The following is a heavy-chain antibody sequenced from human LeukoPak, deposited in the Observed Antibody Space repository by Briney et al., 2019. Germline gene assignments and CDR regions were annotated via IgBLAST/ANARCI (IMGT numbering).Heavy chain of an antibody. V-gene: IGHV4-39*01. CDR3: ARGRRYLDFWSGYTPLTLPPYYYYYMDV. CDR1: GGSISSSSYY. CDR2: IYYSGST. Sequence: ETLSLTCTVSGGSISSSSYYWGWIRQPPGKGLEWIGSIYYSGSTYYNPSLKSRVTISVDTSKNQFSLKLSSVTAADTAVYYCARGRRYLDFWSGYTPLTLPPYYYYYMDVWGKGTTVTVSS. D-gene: IGHD3-3*02. J-gene: IGHJ6*03.